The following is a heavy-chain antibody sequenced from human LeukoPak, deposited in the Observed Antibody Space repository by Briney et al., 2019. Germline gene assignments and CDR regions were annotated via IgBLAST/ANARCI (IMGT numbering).Heavy chain of an antibody. CDR2: ISSSSSYI. D-gene: IGHD6-19*01. CDR1: GFTFSSYS. Sequence: GGSLRLSCAASGFTFSSYSMNWVRQAPGKGLEWVSSISSSSSYIYYADSVKGRFTISRDNAKNSLYLQMNRLRAEDTAVYYCARPRLYSSGWYHFDYWGQGTLVTVSS. J-gene: IGHJ4*02. V-gene: IGHV3-21*01. CDR3: ARPRLYSSGWYHFDY.